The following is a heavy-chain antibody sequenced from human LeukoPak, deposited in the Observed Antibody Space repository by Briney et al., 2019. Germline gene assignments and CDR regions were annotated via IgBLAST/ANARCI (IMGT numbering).Heavy chain of an antibody. D-gene: IGHD3-16*02. CDR1: GGSISGYY. CDR3: ARATYYDYVWGSYRYNNWFDP. CDR2: INHSGST. V-gene: IGHV4-34*01. Sequence: SETLSLTCTVSGGSISGYYWSWIRQPPGKGLEWIGEINHSGSTNYNPSLKSRVTISVDTSKNQFSLKLSSVTAADTAVYYCARATYYDYVWGSYRYNNWFDPWGQGTLVTVSS. J-gene: IGHJ5*02.